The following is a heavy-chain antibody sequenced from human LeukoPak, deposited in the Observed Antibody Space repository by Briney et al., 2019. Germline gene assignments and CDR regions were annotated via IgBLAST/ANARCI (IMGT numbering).Heavy chain of an antibody. Sequence: SVKVSCKASGYTFTGYYMHWVRQAPGQGLEWMGGIIPIFGTANYAQKFQGRVTITTDESTSTAYMELSSLRSEDTAVYYCARQTRKGSSSDYWGQGTLVTVSS. CDR3: ARQTRKGSSSDY. V-gene: IGHV1-69*05. CDR2: IIPIFGTA. J-gene: IGHJ4*02. D-gene: IGHD6-6*01. CDR1: GYTFTGYY.